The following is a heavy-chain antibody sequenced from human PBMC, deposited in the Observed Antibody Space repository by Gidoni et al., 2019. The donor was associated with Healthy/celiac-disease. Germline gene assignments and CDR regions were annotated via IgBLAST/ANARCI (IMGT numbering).Heavy chain of an antibody. CDR3: AGPYYYDSSGPRGGAFDI. CDR2: IYYSGST. D-gene: IGHD3-22*01. CDR1: GGPLSSSSYY. Sequence: QLQLQESGPGLVKPSETLSLTFTVYGGPLSSSSYYWGWIRQPPGKGLEWIGSIYYSGSTYYNPSLKSRVTISVDTSKNQFSLKLSSVTAADTAVYYCAGPYYYDSSGPRGGAFDIWGQGTMVTVSS. V-gene: IGHV4-39*01. J-gene: IGHJ3*02.